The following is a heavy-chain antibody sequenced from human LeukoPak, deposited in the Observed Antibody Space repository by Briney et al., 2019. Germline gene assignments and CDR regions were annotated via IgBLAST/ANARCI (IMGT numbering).Heavy chain of an antibody. CDR3: ARALVGYYDSSGDFDY. CDR2: IYTSGST. Sequence: SETLSLTCTVSGGSISSGSYYWSWIRQPAGKGLEWIGRIYTSGSTNYNPSLKSRVTISVDTSKNQFSLKLSSVTAADTAVYYCARALVGYYDSSGDFDYWGQGTLVTVST. V-gene: IGHV4-61*02. J-gene: IGHJ4*02. CDR1: GGSISSGSYY. D-gene: IGHD3-22*01.